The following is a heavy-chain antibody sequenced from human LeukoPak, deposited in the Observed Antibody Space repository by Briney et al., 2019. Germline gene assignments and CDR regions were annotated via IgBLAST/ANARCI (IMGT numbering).Heavy chain of an antibody. CDR1: GYSFTSYW. V-gene: IGHV5-10-1*01. D-gene: IGHD2-15*01. CDR2: IDPSDSYT. CDR3: ARLRYSSGGSCYHYFDY. J-gene: IGHJ4*02. Sequence: GESLKISCKGSGYSFTSYWISWVRQMPGKGLEWMGRIDPSDSYTNYSPSFQGHVTISADKSISTAYLQWSSLKASDTAMYYCARLRYSSGGSCYHYFDYWGQGTLVTVSS.